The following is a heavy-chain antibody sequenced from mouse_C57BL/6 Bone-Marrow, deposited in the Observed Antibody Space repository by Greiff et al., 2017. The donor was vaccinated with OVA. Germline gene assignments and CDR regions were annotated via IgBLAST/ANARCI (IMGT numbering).Heavy chain of an antibody. D-gene: IGHD1-1*01. Sequence: VQLKESVAELVRPGASVKLSCTASGFNIKNTYMHWVKQRPEQGLEWIGRIDPANGNTKYAPKFQGKATITADTSSNTAYLQLSSLTSEDTAIYYCASCSYYYGSSPWFAYWGQGTLVTVSA. J-gene: IGHJ3*01. CDR1: GFNIKNTY. CDR2: IDPANGNT. CDR3: ASCSYYYGSSPWFAY. V-gene: IGHV14-3*01.